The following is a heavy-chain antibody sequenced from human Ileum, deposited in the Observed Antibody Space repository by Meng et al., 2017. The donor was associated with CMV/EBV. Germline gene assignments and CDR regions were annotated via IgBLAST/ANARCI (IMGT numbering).Heavy chain of an antibody. CDR3: ARGPPPRCTEGVCYPYFDY. D-gene: IGHD2-8*01. Sequence: GESLKISCAASGFTFSASWMSWVRQAPGKSLEWVANIRQDGSEKYYVDSVKGRFTISRDNAKNSLYLQMNSLRVEDTAVYYCARGPPPRCTEGVCYPYFDYWGQGTLVTVSS. CDR1: GFTFSASW. J-gene: IGHJ4*02. CDR2: IRQDGSEK. V-gene: IGHV3-7*01.